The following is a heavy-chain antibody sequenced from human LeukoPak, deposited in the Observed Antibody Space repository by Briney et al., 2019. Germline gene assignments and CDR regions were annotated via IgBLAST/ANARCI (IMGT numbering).Heavy chain of an antibody. CDR2: IYYSGST. Sequence: PSETLSLTCTVSGGSISSYYWSWIRQPPGKGPEWIGYIYYSGSTNYNPSLKSRVTISVDTSKNQFSLKLSSVTAADTAAYYCARDRGITMVRGVPSGFDYWGQGTLVTVSS. CDR1: GGSISSYY. J-gene: IGHJ4*02. CDR3: ARDRGITMVRGVPSGFDY. V-gene: IGHV4-59*01. D-gene: IGHD3-10*01.